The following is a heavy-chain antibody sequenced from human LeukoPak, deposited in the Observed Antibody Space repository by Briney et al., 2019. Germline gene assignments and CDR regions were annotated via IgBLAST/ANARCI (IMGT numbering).Heavy chain of an antibody. Sequence: SETLSLTCTVSGGSITSSGYYWAWIRQTPGKGLEWIGSIHHSETTYFNPSLKSPVTISVDPSKNEFYLQVKSVTAADSALYHCARQREEKGLIHSFDPWGPGTLVTVSS. CDR1: GGSITSSGYY. J-gene: IGHJ5*02. D-gene: IGHD3-16*01. CDR3: ARQREEKGLIHSFDP. V-gene: IGHV4-39*01. CDR2: IHHSETT.